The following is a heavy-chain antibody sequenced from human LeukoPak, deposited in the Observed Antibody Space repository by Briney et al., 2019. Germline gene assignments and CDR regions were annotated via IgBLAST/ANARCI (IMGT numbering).Heavy chain of an antibody. CDR2: INHSGST. Sequence: SETLSLTCAVYGGSFSGYYWSWIRQPPGKGLEWIGEINHSGSTNYNPSLKSRVTISVDTSKNQFSLKLSSVTAADTAVYYCARGGRRDGYNRFFQSGAPDYWGQGTLVTVPS. CDR3: ARGGRRDGYNRFFQSGAPDY. J-gene: IGHJ4*02. V-gene: IGHV4-34*01. D-gene: IGHD5-24*01. CDR1: GGSFSGYY.